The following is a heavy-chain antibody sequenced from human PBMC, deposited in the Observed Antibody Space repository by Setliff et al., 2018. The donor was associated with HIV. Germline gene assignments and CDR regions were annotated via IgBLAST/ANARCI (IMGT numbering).Heavy chain of an antibody. V-gene: IGHV1-24*01. D-gene: IGHD6-13*01. CDR3: ARGAAAILSYYYMDV. CDR1: GYTLTEVS. J-gene: IGHJ6*03. Sequence: ASVKVSCKISGYTLTEVSMHWVRQAPGKGLEWMGYFDPQDGKTIYAQKFQGRVTITADESASTLYMELSSLRSDDTAVYYCARGAAAILSYYYMDVWGKGTTVTVSS. CDR2: FDPQDGKT.